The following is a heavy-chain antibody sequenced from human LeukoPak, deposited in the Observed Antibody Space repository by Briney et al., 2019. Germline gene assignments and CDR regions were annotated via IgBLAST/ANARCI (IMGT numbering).Heavy chain of an antibody. V-gene: IGHV3-30*02. CDR3: AKVPVFSVTISEVVTDDAFDI. J-gene: IGHJ3*02. CDR1: GFTFSSYG. CDR2: IRYDGSNK. Sequence: GGSLRLSCAASGFTFSSYGMHWVRQAPGKGLEWVAFIRYDGSNKYYADSVKGRFTISRDNSKNTVYLQMNSLRAEDTAVYYCAKVPVFSVTISEVVTDDAFDIWGQGTIATVSS. D-gene: IGHD3-3*01.